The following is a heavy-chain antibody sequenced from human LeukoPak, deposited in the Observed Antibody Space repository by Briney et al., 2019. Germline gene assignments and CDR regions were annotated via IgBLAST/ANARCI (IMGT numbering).Heavy chain of an antibody. V-gene: IGHV3-53*01. CDR1: GFTVSTNH. CDR2: IYNDANT. CDR3: ARAREVVTAKAQMDV. D-gene: IGHD2-21*02. J-gene: IGHJ6*04. Sequence: GGSLRLSCAVSGFTVSTNHMSWVRQAPGKGLEWVSVIYNDANTYYTASVKGRFTISRDNSKNTVFLQMNSLRAEDTAVYYCARAREVVTAKAQMDVWGKGTTVTVSS.